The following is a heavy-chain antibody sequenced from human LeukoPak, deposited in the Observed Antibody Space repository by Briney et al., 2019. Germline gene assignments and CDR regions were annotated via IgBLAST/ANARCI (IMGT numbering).Heavy chain of an antibody. V-gene: IGHV1-18*01. CDR1: GYTFTIYG. J-gene: IGHJ6*02. D-gene: IGHD5-12*01. CDR2: ISGYNDNT. CDR3: ARGSGDGMDV. Sequence: SVMVSCKASGYTFTIYGISQAPGAPGEGVEWMGWISGYNDNTNYAQKLQGRVTMTTDTSTSTAYMELRSLRSDDTAVYYCARGSGDGMDVWGQGTTVTVSS.